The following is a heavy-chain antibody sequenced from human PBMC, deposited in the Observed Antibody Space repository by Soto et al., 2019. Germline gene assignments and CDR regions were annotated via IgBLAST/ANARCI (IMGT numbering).Heavy chain of an antibody. V-gene: IGHV3-23*01. Sequence: EVQLLESGGTLVQPGGSLRLSCAASGFTFSTYAMNWVRQAPGKGLEWVSGIGASGGSTYYSDSLKGRFTISRDNSMNTVFLKMKSLRAEDTAVYYCAKSLWVGATTEGIDYWGQGTLVTVSS. CDR3: AKSLWVGATTEGIDY. CDR2: IGASGGST. CDR1: GFTFSTYA. D-gene: IGHD1-26*01. J-gene: IGHJ4*02.